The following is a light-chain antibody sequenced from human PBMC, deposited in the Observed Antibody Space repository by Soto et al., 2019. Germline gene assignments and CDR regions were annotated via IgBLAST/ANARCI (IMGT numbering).Light chain of an antibody. J-gene: IGLJ2*01. CDR2: QDS. V-gene: IGLV3-1*01. CDR3: QAWDSSIVV. CDR1: KLGDKY. Sequence: SYELTQPPSVSVSPGQTASITCSGHKLGDKYACWYQQKPGQSPVLVIYQDSERPSGIPERFSGSNSGNTATLTISGTQAMDEADYYCQAWDSSIVVFGGGTKLTVL.